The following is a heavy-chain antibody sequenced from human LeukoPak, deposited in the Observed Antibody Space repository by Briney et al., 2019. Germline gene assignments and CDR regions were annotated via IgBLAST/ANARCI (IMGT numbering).Heavy chain of an antibody. J-gene: IGHJ4*02. D-gene: IGHD3-22*01. Sequence: GGSLRLSCVASGFTFSSYGMHWVRQAPGKGLEWVAVIWYDGSNKYYADSVKGRFTISRDNSKNTLYLQMNSLRAEDTAVYYCAKGPDSSGYYYYVDYWGRGTLVTVSS. CDR2: IWYDGSNK. V-gene: IGHV3-30*02. CDR1: GFTFSSYG. CDR3: AKGPDSSGYYYYVDY.